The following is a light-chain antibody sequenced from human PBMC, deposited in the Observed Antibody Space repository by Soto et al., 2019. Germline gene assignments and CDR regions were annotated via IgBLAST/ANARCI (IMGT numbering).Light chain of an antibody. CDR1: QSVSSSH. J-gene: IGKJ1*01. CDR2: GAS. Sequence: IVFTQSACTLSLSPGERATVSCRASQSVSSSHLAWYQRKPGQAPRLLIYGASSRATGIPDRFSGSGSGTDFTLTISRLEPEDFAVYYCQQYNNWPRTFGQGTKVDIK. CDR3: QQYNNWPRT. V-gene: IGKV3-20*01.